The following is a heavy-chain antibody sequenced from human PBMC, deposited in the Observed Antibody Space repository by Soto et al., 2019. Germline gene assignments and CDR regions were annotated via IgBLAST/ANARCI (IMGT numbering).Heavy chain of an antibody. V-gene: IGHV3-33*08. Sequence: PGRPLRVSYAVSGLNIGGYGVRRVLKAKDKGLEGVAVIWYDGSNKYYADSVKGRFTISRDNSKNTLYLQMNSLRAEDTAVYYCASDLSVIVVVPAAILSFRFDPWGQGTLVTVSP. CDR2: IWYDGSNK. CDR1: GLNIGGYG. D-gene: IGHD2-2*01. J-gene: IGHJ5*02. CDR3: ASDLSVIVVVPAAILSFRFDP.